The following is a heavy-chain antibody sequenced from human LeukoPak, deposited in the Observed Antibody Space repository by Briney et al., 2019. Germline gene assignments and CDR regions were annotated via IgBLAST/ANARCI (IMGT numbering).Heavy chain of an antibody. J-gene: IGHJ3*02. CDR1: GFTFSSYS. CDR3: ARDLKYYDSTGFFHDDAFDM. D-gene: IGHD3-22*01. Sequence: GGSLRLSCAASGFTFSSYSMSWVRQAPGKGLEWVSGTSDRGDYTYYADSVKGRFTISRDNAKNTVYLQMSALRAEDTAVYYCARDLKYYDSTGFFHDDAFDMWGHGTMVTVST. V-gene: IGHV3-23*01. CDR2: TSDRGDYT.